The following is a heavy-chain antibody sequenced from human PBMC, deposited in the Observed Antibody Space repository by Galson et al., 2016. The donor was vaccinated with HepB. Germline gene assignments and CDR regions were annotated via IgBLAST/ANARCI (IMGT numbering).Heavy chain of an antibody. V-gene: IGHV3-33*01. D-gene: IGHD3-22*01. J-gene: IGHJ5*02. CDR3: ARDRHYYDSALDP. Sequence: SLRLSCAASGFTFSTYAMHWVRQAPGKGLEWVTVIWHDGSKKYYTDSVEGRFTISRDNSKNTLYLQLNSLRQEDTAVYYCARDRHYYDSALDPWGQGTLVTVSS. CDR2: IWHDGSKK. CDR1: GFTFSTYA.